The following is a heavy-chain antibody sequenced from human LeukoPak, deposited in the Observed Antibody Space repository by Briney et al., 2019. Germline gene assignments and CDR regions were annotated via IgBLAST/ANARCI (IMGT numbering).Heavy chain of an antibody. CDR1: GGSFSGYY. Sequence: KPSETLSLTCAVYGGSFSGYYWSWIRQPPGKGLEWIGEINHSGSTNYNPSLKSRVTISVDTSKNQFSLKLSSVTAADTAVYYCARGRTIYGSGSHGQGFDYWGQGTLVTVSS. V-gene: IGHV4-34*01. CDR2: INHSGST. D-gene: IGHD3-10*01. J-gene: IGHJ4*02. CDR3: ARGRTIYGSGSHGQGFDY.